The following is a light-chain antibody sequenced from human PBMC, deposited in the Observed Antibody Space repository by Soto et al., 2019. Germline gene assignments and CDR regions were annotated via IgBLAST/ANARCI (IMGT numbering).Light chain of an antibody. CDR1: QSINSNY. CDR2: DTS. V-gene: IGKV3D-20*01. CDR3: QQYSSSPT. J-gene: IGKJ5*01. Sequence: EIVLTQSPATLSLSPGERATLSCGASQSINSNYLAWYQQKPGLAPRLVIYDTSRRAPGIPDRLTGSGSGTDFTLTISRLEPEDSAIYYCQQYSSSPTFGQGTRLEIK.